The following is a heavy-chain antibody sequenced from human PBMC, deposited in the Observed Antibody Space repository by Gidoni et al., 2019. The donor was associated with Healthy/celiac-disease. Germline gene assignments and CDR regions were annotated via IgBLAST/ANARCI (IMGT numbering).Heavy chain of an antibody. CDR3: AREASSGWYGGYYYYGMDV. Sequence: QVQLVQSGAEVKKHGSSVKVSCKAYGGTFSSYAISGVRQAPGQGLEWMGGIIPIFGTANYAQKFQGRVTITADESTSTAYMELSSLRSEDTAVYYCAREASSGWYGGYYYYGMDVWGQGPTVTVSS. CDR2: IIPIFGTA. J-gene: IGHJ6*02. V-gene: IGHV1-69*01. CDR1: GGTFSSYA. D-gene: IGHD6-19*01.